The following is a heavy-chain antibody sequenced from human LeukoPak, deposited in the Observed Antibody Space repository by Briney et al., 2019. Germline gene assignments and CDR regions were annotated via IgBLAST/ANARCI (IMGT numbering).Heavy chain of an antibody. CDR2: ISGSGGST. CDR1: GFPFSSYA. D-gene: IGHD6-13*01. V-gene: IGHV3-23*01. Sequence: GSLRLSCAASGFPFSSYAMSWVRQAPGKGVEWVSAISGSGGSTYYADSVKGRFTLSRDNSKNTLYLQMNSLRAEDTVVYYCAKDQAAGLNWFDPWGQGTLVTVSS. J-gene: IGHJ5*02. CDR3: AKDQAAGLNWFDP.